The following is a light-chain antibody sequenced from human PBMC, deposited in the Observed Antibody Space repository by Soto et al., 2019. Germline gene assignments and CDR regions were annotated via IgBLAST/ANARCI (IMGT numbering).Light chain of an antibody. CDR2: AAS. CDR1: QSVSSSY. CDR3: RQYGSSPYT. J-gene: IGKJ2*01. Sequence: EIVLTQSPGTLSLSPGERATLSCRASQSVSSSYLAWYQQKPGQAPRLLIFAASSSATGIPDRFSGSGSGTDFTLTVSRLEPEDFAVYFCRQYGSSPYTFGPGTKLE. V-gene: IGKV3-20*01.